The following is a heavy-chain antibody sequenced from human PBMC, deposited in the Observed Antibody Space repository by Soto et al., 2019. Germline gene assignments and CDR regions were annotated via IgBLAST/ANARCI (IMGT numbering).Heavy chain of an antibody. CDR2: INSDGSST. CDR3: ARDQVYCSSTTWSYGIDT. Sequence: GGSLRLSCAASGFTFSSYWMHWVRQAPGKGLVWVSRINSDGSSTSYADSVKGRFTISRDNAKNTLYLQMNSLRAEDTAVYYCARDQVYCSSTTWSYGIDTRGQGTTVTISS. D-gene: IGHD2-2*01. V-gene: IGHV3-74*01. CDR1: GFTFSSYW. J-gene: IGHJ6*02.